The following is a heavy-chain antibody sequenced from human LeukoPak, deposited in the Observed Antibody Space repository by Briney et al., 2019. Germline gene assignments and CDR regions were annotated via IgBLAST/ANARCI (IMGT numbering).Heavy chain of an antibody. CDR2: IYYSGST. V-gene: IGHV4-39*02. Sequence: SETLSLTCTVSGGSISSSSYYWGWIRQPPGKGLEWIGSIYYSGSTYYNPSLKSRVTISVDTSKNQFTLKLSSVTAADTAVYYCARDRPSAITMVRGVHPYWGQGTLVTVSS. J-gene: IGHJ4*02. CDR1: GGSISSSSYY. D-gene: IGHD3-10*01. CDR3: ARDRPSAITMVRGVHPY.